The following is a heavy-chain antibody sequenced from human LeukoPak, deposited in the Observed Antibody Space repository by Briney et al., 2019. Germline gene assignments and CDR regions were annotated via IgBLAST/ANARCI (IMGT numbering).Heavy chain of an antibody. D-gene: IGHD3-16*02. CDR3: ARTGVLRLGELSFGFDP. Sequence: ASVKVSCKASGYTFTGYYIHWVRQAPGQGLEWMGWINPNSGATNYAQKFQGRVTMTRDTSISTAYMELSRLRSDDTAVYYCARTGVLRLGELSFGFDPWGQGTLVTVSS. CDR2: INPNSGAT. J-gene: IGHJ5*02. V-gene: IGHV1-2*02. CDR1: GYTFTGYY.